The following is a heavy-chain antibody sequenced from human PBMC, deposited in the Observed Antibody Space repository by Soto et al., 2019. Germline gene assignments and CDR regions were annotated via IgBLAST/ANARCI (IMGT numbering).Heavy chain of an antibody. CDR2: IWYDGSNK. CDR3: ARDSTVTSIAAAGQPDY. Sequence: PGGSLRLSCAASGFTFSSYGMHWVRQAPGKGLEWVAVIWYDGSNKYYADSVKGRFTISRDNSKNTLYLQMNSLRAEDTAVYYCARDSTVTSIAAAGQPDYWGQGTLVTVSS. D-gene: IGHD6-13*01. CDR1: GFTFSSYG. V-gene: IGHV3-33*01. J-gene: IGHJ4*02.